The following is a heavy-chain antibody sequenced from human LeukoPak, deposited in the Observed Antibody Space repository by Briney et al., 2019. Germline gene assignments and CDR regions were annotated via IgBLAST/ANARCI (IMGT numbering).Heavy chain of an antibody. Sequence: PGKSLRLSCAASGFIFGNYPMHWVRQAPGKGLEWVAVISGDGSNEHYADSAKGRFTVSRDNAKSTAYLQMNSLRSEDTAIYYCARDLEDYNNYGEMAIWGQGALVTVSS. CDR3: ARDLEDYNNYGEMAI. J-gene: IGHJ4*02. CDR2: ISGDGSNE. D-gene: IGHD4-11*01. CDR1: GFIFGNYP. V-gene: IGHV3-30-3*01.